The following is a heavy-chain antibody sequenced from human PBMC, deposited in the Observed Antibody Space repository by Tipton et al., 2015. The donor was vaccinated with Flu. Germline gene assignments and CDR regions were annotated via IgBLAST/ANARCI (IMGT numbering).Heavy chain of an antibody. CDR1: GGSISSSSYF. CDR2: IYTTGRT. J-gene: IGHJ6*02. V-gene: IGHV4-61*02. CDR3: ARDSSLISYRYGLDV. D-gene: IGHD3-16*01. Sequence: TLSLTCTVSGGSISSSSYFWSWIRQPAGKGLEWIGRIYTTGRTNYNPSLRSRVTMSVDTSKNLFSLNLTSVTAADSAVYYCARDSSLISYRYGLDVWGQGTTVTVSS.